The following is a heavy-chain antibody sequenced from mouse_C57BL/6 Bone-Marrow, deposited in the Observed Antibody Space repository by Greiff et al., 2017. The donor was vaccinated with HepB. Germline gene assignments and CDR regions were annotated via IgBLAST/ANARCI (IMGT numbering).Heavy chain of an antibody. CDR3: ARSAITRFGY. D-gene: IGHD2-4*01. Sequence: VQLQQPGAELVMPGASVKLSCKASGYTFTSYWMHWVKQRPGQGLEWIGEIDPSDSYTNYNQKFKGKSTLTVDKSSSTAYMQLSSLTSEDSAVYYWARSAITRFGYCGRGTLVTVSA. J-gene: IGHJ3*01. V-gene: IGHV1-69*01. CDR1: GYTFTSYW. CDR2: IDPSDSYT.